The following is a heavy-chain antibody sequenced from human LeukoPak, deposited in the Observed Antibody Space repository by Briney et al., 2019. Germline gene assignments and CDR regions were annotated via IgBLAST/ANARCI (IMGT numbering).Heavy chain of an antibody. J-gene: IGHJ4*02. V-gene: IGHV3-64*01. D-gene: IGHD5-24*01. CDR2: ISSNGCST. Sequence: GGSLRLSCAASGFTFSSYAMHWVRQAPGKGLEYVSAISSNGCSTYYANSVKGRFTISRDNSKNTLYLQMNSLRAEDTAVYYCARELSEMATISPFDYWGQGTLVTVSS. CDR1: GFTFSSYA. CDR3: ARELSEMATISPFDY.